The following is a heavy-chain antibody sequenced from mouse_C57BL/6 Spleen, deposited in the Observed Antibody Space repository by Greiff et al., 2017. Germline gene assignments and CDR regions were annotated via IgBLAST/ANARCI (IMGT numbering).Heavy chain of an antibody. Sequence: EVKLMESGGGLVKPGGSLKLSCAASGFTFSSYTMSWVRQTPEKRLEWVATISGGGGNTYYPDSVKGRFTISRDNAKNTLYLQMSSLRSEDTALYYCARDGRAWFAYWGQGTLVTVSA. V-gene: IGHV5-9*01. J-gene: IGHJ3*01. D-gene: IGHD1-1*01. CDR2: ISGGGGNT. CDR3: ARDGRAWFAY. CDR1: GFTFSSYT.